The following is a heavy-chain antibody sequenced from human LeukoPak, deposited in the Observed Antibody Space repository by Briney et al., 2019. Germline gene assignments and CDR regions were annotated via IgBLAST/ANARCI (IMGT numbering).Heavy chain of an antibody. CDR1: GFTFSSYG. CDR3: AKDSLLWIGEPTPEYDY. V-gene: IGHV3-30*18. CDR2: ISYDGSNK. Sequence: GGSLRLSCAASGFTFSSYGMHWVRQAPGKGLEWVAVISYDGSNKYNADSVKGRFTISRDNSKNTLYLQMNSLRAEDTAVYYCAKDSLLWIGEPTPEYDYWGQGTLVTVSS. D-gene: IGHD3-10*01. J-gene: IGHJ4*02.